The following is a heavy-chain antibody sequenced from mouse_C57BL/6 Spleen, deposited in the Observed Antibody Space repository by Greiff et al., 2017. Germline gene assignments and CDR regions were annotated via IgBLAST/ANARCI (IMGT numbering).Heavy chain of an antibody. CDR3: RIYYDYDDAMDY. CDR2: IYPGDGDT. V-gene: IGHV1-82*01. D-gene: IGHD2-4*01. J-gene: IGHJ4*01. CDR1: GYAFSSSW. Sequence: QVQLKQSGPELVKPGASVKISCKASGYAFSSSWMNWVKQRPGKGLEWIGRIYPGDGDTNYNGQFKGKATLTADKSSSTAYMQLSSLTSEDSAVYFCRIYYDYDDAMDYWGQGTSVTVSS.